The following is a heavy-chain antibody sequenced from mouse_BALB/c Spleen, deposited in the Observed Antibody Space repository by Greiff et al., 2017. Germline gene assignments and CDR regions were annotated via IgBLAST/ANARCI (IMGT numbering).Heavy chain of an antibody. Sequence: VQLQQSGAELVRPGTSVKISCKASGYTFTNYWLGWVKQRPGHGLEWIGDIYPGGGYTNYNEKFKGKATLTADTSSSTAYMQLSSLTSEDSAVYFCAREGIYGSDWYFDVWGAGTTVTVSS. CDR1: GYTFTNYW. CDR2: IYPGGGYT. CDR3: AREGIYGSDWYFDV. V-gene: IGHV1-63*02. D-gene: IGHD1-1*01. J-gene: IGHJ1*01.